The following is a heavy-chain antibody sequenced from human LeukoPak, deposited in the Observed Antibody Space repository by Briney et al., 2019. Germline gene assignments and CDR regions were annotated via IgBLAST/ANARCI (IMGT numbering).Heavy chain of an antibody. J-gene: IGHJ4*02. Sequence: PGGSLRLSCAASGFTFSVSAMHWVRQASGEGLEWVGRIRSKANSYATAYAASVKGRFTISRDDSKNTAYLQMNSLKTEDTAVYYCTRPSRDGENWGQGTLVTVSS. V-gene: IGHV3-73*01. CDR1: GFTFSVSA. CDR2: IRSKANSYAT. CDR3: TRPSRDGEN. D-gene: IGHD5-24*01.